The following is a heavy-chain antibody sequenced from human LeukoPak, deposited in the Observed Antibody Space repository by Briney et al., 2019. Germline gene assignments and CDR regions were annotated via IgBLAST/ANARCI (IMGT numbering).Heavy chain of an antibody. CDR3: ARTTMVRGTYYMDG. D-gene: IGHD3-10*01. Sequence: TSETLSLTCTVSGGSISTSNYYWGCIRPPPGKGLEWVGNIYYSGYTNYNPSLKSRVTISVDTSKYQLSLKLSSVTAAVTAVYYCARTTMVRGTYYMDGWGKGTTVTISS. V-gene: IGHV4-39*07. CDR1: GGSISTSNYY. CDR2: IYYSGYT. J-gene: IGHJ6*03.